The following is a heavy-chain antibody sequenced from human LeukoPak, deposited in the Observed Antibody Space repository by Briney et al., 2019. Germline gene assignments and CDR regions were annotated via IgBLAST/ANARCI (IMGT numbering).Heavy chain of an antibody. CDR1: GYTFTNYG. D-gene: IGHD1-26*01. CDR2: ISAYNGNT. CDR3: ARSGSHNYYYYGMDV. Sequence: ASVKVSCKASGYTFTNYGISWVRQAPGQGLEWMGWISAYNGNTKYAQKFQSRVTMTTDTSTNTVDMELRSLRSDDKAVFYCARSGSHNYYYYGMDVWGQGTTVIVSS. V-gene: IGHV1-18*01. J-gene: IGHJ6*02.